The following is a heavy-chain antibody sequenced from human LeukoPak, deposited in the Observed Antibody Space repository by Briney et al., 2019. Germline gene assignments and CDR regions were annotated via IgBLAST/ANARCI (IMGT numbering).Heavy chain of an antibody. CDR3: ARGGGSSWADYYYYYMDV. J-gene: IGHJ6*03. Sequence: SETLSLTCTVSGGSMSSYYLSWIRQPPGKGLEWIGYIYYSGSTNYNPSLKSRVTISVDTSKNQFSLKLSSVTAADTAVYYCARGGGSSWADYYYYYMDVWGKGTTVTVSS. V-gene: IGHV4-59*08. CDR1: GGSMSSYY. CDR2: IYYSGST. D-gene: IGHD6-13*01.